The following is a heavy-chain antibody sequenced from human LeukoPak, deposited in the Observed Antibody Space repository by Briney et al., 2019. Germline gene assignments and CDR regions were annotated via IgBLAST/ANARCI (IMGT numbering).Heavy chain of an antibody. D-gene: IGHD1-26*01. Sequence: PGGSLRLSCAASGFTVSSNYMSWVRQAPGKGLEWVSVIYSGGSTYYADSVKGRFTISRDNSKNTLYLQMNSLRAEDTAVYYCARDPTYSGGYYADDYWGQGTLVTVSS. J-gene: IGHJ4*02. V-gene: IGHV3-53*01. CDR1: GFTVSSNY. CDR3: ARDPTYSGGYYADDY. CDR2: IYSGGST.